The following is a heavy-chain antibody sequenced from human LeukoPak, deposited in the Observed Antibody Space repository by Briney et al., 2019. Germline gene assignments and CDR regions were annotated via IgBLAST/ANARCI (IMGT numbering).Heavy chain of an antibody. D-gene: IGHD3-10*01. V-gene: IGHV1-46*01. CDR3: ARDRELLWFGESFQEPAGVWFDP. J-gene: IGHJ5*02. CDR2: INPSGGST. Sequence: GASVKVSCKASGYTXTSYYMHWVRQAPGQGLEWMGIINPSGGSTNYAQKFQGRVTMTRDTSTSTAYMELSRLRSDDTAVYYCARDRELLWFGESFQEPAGVWFDPWGQGTLVTVSS. CDR1: GYTXTSYY.